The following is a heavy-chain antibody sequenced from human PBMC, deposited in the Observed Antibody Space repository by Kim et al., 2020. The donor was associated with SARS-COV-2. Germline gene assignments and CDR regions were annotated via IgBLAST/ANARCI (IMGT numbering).Heavy chain of an antibody. CDR3: SRDTVVVPAAMPQDY. CDR1: GFTVSSNY. Sequence: GSLRLSCAASGFTVSSNYMSWVRQAPGKGLEWVSVIYSGGSTYYADSVKGRFTISRDNSKNTLYLQMNILRAEDTAVYYCSRDTVVVPAAMPQDYWGQG. V-gene: IGHV3-66*01. D-gene: IGHD2-2*01. J-gene: IGHJ4*02. CDR2: IYSGGST.